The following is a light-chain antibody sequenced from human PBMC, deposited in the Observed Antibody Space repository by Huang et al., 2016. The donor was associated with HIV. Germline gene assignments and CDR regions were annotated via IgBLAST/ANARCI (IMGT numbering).Light chain of an antibody. CDR2: TAS. CDR3: QQYNEWPPLT. V-gene: IGKV3-15*01. J-gene: IGKJ4*01. CDR1: QSVSNN. Sequence: EIVMTQSPTTLSVSPGERVTLSCRASQSVSNNLAWYQQKTGQAPRLLLYTASSRATGVPPRFSGGGSGTEFTLTITSLQSEDFAVYYCQQYNEWPPLTFGGGTKVEFK.